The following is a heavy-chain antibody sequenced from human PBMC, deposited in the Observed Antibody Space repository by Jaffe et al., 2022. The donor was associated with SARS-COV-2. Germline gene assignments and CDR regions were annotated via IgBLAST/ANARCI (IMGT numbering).Heavy chain of an antibody. D-gene: IGHD2-2*01. CDR3: ARRGYCNSTACFGWFDP. Sequence: QLQLQESGPGLVKPSETLSLTCTVSGGSISSGSYYWGWIRQPPGKGLEWIGSISYSGGTYYNPSLKSRVTMSVDTSKNQFSLSLTSVTAADTAVYYCARRGYCNSTACFGWFDPWGQGTLVTVSS. CDR1: GGSISSGSYY. J-gene: IGHJ5*02. V-gene: IGHV4-39*01. CDR2: ISYSGGT.